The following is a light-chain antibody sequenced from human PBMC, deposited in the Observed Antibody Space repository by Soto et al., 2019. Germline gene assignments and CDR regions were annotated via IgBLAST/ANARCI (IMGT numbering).Light chain of an antibody. V-gene: IGLV4-69*01. CDR1: SGHSNYA. Sequence: QPVLTQSPSASASLGASVKFTCTLSSGHSNYAIAWHQQQPEKGPRYLMHLYNDGGHSRGDGVPDRFSGSSSGAEHYLTISRLQSEDEADYYCQTCGTGIHLFATGTKVTVL. CDR3: QTCGTGIHL. CDR2: LYNDGGH. J-gene: IGLJ1*01.